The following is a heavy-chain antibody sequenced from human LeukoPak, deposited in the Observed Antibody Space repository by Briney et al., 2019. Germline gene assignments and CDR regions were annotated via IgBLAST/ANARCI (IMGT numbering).Heavy chain of an antibody. CDR1: GYTFTSYD. J-gene: IGHJ6*03. CDR3: ARGPEKYCTNGVCDSNYYYYYTDV. V-gene: IGHV1-8*03. CDR2: MNPNSGNT. D-gene: IGHD2-8*01. Sequence: GASVKVSCKASGYTFTSYDINWVRQATGQGLEWMGWMNPNSGNTGYAQKFQGRVTITRNTSISTAYMELSSLRSEDTAVYYCARGPEKYCTNGVCDSNYYYYYTDVWGKGITVTVSS.